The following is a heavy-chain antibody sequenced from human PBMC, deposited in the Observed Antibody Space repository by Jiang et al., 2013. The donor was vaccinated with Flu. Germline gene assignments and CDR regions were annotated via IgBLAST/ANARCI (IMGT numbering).Heavy chain of an antibody. J-gene: IGHJ4*02. CDR2: GDSDT. Sequence: GDSDTRYSPSFQGQVTISADKSISTAYLQWSSLKASDTAMYYCARLAVAGAIDYWGQGTLVTVSS. V-gene: IGHV5-51*01. D-gene: IGHD6-19*01. CDR3: ARLAVAGAIDY.